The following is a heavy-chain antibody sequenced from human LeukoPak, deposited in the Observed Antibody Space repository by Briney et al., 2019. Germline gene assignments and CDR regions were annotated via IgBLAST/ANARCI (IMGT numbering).Heavy chain of an antibody. Sequence: PSETLSLTCTVSGGSISSYYWSWIRQPPGKGLEWIGYIYYSGSTNYNPSLKSRVTISVDTSKNQFSLKLSSVTAADTAVYYCARRRVGAPYAFDIWGQETMVTVSS. CDR3: ARRRVGAPYAFDI. CDR2: IYYSGST. V-gene: IGHV4-59*08. CDR1: GGSISSYY. J-gene: IGHJ3*02. D-gene: IGHD1-26*01.